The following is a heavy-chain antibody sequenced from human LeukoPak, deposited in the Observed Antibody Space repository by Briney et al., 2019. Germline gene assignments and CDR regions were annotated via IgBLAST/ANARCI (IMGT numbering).Heavy chain of an antibody. V-gene: IGHV3-21*01. D-gene: IGHD1-26*01. CDR1: GFTFSSFN. J-gene: IGHJ6*03. CDR3: ARDPYSGNYGNDYYYYMDV. Sequence: GGSLRLSCAASGFTFSSFNMNWVRQAPGKAMEWVSSITSSGTHIFYADSVRGRFTISRDYAKNSLYLQMDSLGPDDTAVYYCARDPYSGNYGNDYYYYMDVWGKGTTVTISS. CDR2: ITSSGTHI.